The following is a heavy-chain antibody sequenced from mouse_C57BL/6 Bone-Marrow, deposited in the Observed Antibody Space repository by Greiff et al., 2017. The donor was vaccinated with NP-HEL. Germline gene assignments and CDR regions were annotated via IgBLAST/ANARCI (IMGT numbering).Heavy chain of an antibody. CDR1: GYTFTSYW. Sequence: QVQLQQPGAELVMPGASVKLSCKASGYTFTSYWMHWVKQRPGQGLEWIGEIDPSDSYTNYNQKFKGKSTLSVDKSSSTAYMQLSSLTSDDSAVYYCARGPYWGQGTLVTVSA. J-gene: IGHJ3*01. CDR3: ARGPY. V-gene: IGHV1-69*01. CDR2: IDPSDSYT.